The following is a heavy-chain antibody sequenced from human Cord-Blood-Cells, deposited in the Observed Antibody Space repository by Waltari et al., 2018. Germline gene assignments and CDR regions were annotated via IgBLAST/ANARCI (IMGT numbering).Heavy chain of an antibody. CDR2: ISSSSSYI. V-gene: IGHV3-21*01. D-gene: IGHD3-16*02. Sequence: EVQLVESGGGLVKPGGSLRLSCAASGFTFSSYSMNWVRQAPGKGLEWVSSISSSSSYIDYADSVKGRFTISRDNAKNSLYLQMNSLRAEDTAVYYCARDSGDYVWGSYRYFDYWGQGTLVTVSS. CDR3: ARDSGDYVWGSYRYFDY. J-gene: IGHJ4*02. CDR1: GFTFSSYS.